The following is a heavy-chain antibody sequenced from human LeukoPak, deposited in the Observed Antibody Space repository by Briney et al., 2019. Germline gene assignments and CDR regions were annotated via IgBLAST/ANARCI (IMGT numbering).Heavy chain of an antibody. Sequence: GGSLRLSCAASGFTFDNYGINWVRQAPGKGLEWVSRIHWNGGRTGYADSVKGRFTISRDNAKNSLYLQMNSLRAEDTAVYYCARGNSDMVRGVISPFDYWGQGTLVTVSS. V-gene: IGHV3-20*04. CDR3: ARGNSDMVRGVISPFDY. CDR2: IHWNGGRT. CDR1: GFTFDNYG. D-gene: IGHD3-10*01. J-gene: IGHJ4*02.